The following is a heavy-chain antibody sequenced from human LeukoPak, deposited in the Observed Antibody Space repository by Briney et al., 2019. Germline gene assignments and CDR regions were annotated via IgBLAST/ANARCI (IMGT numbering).Heavy chain of an antibody. CDR1: GFTFSSYA. V-gene: IGHV3-23*01. Sequence: GGSLRLSCAASGFTFSSYAMSWVRQASGKGLEWVSAISGSGGSTYYAATVKGRFTISRDNSKNTLYLQMNSLRAEDTAVYYCAKSPIAVAGEYYFDYWGQGTLVTVSS. D-gene: IGHD6-19*01. CDR3: AKSPIAVAGEYYFDY. J-gene: IGHJ4*02. CDR2: ISGSGGST.